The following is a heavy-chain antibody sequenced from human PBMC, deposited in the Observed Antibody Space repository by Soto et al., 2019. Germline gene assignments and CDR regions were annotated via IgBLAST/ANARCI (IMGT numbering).Heavy chain of an antibody. J-gene: IGHJ6*02. D-gene: IGHD3-3*01. Sequence: EVQLLESGGGLIQPGGSLRLSCAASGFTFKSYAMTWVRQAPGKGLEWVSIISSSGDGTYYVDSVKGRFTISRDNSRNTLNLQMNSLRAEDTAVYYCAKNAVFWSRGMDVWGQGTTVTVSS. CDR1: GFTFKSYA. CDR2: ISSSGDGT. V-gene: IGHV3-23*01. CDR3: AKNAVFWSRGMDV.